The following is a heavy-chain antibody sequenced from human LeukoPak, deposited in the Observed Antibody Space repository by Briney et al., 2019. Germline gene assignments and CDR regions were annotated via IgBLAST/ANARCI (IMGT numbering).Heavy chain of an antibody. J-gene: IGHJ4*02. CDR1: GFTFSGSA. V-gene: IGHV3-73*01. D-gene: IGHD3-22*01. Sequence: GGSLRLSCAASGFTFSGSAMHWVRQASGKGLEWVGRIRSKANSYATAYAASVKGRFTISRDDSKNTAYLQMNSLKTEDTSVYYCLRYGSSGYYDDYWGQGTLVTVSS. CDR2: IRSKANSYAT. CDR3: LRYGSSGYYDDY.